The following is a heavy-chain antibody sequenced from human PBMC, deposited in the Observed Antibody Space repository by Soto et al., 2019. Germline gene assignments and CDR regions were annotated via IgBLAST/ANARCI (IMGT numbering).Heavy chain of an antibody. J-gene: IGHJ6*02. CDR1: GFTFSSYG. D-gene: IGHD3-10*01. CDR2: ISYDGSNK. CDR3: AKEIWFGYYYYYGMDV. V-gene: IGHV3-30*18. Sequence: GGSLRLSCAASGFTFSSYGMHWVRQAPGKGLEWVAVISYDGSNKYYADSVKGRFTISRDNSKNTLYLQMNSLRAEDTAVYYCAKEIWFGYYYYYGMDVWGQGTTVTVSS.